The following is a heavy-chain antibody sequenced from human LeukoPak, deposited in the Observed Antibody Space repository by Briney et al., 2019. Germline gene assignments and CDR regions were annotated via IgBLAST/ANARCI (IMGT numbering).Heavy chain of an antibody. CDR2: INPNSGGT. CDR1: GYTFTGYY. V-gene: IGHV1-2*02. Sequence: ASVKVSCKASGYTFTGYYMHWVRQAPGQGLEWMGWINPNSGGTNYAQKFQGRVTMTRDTSISTAYMELSRLRSDDTAVYYCAINVDTANAGWFDPWGQGTLVTVSS. J-gene: IGHJ5*02. CDR3: AINVDTANAGWFDP. D-gene: IGHD5-18*01.